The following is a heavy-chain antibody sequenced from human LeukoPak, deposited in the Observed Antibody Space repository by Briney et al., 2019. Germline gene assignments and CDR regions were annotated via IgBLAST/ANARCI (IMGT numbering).Heavy chain of an antibody. J-gene: IGHJ4*02. D-gene: IGHD5-18*01. CDR3: VRDRGYSYGYIDY. CDR2: IYYSGST. CDR1: GGSINSYY. V-gene: IGHV4-59*12. Sequence: SETLSLTCTVSGGSINSYYWSWIRQPPGKGLECIGTIYYSGSTYYSPSLKSRVTISVDTSKNQFSLKLSSVTAADTAVYYCVRDRGYSYGYIDYWGQGTLVTVSS.